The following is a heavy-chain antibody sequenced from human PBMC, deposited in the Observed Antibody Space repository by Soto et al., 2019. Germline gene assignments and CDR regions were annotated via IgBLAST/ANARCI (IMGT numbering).Heavy chain of an antibody. CDR2: ITGSGDYT. J-gene: IGHJ4*02. CDR1: GFTFSNYA. CDR3: AKARYFDSTGYLYYFDY. Sequence: EVQLLESGGGLAQPGASLRLSYAASGFTFSNYAMSWVRQAPGKGLEWVSSITGSGDYTYYADSVKGRFTISRDNSKNTLYLQMNSLRAGDTAVYYCAKARYFDSTGYLYYFDYWGQGTLITVSS. V-gene: IGHV3-23*01. D-gene: IGHD3-22*01.